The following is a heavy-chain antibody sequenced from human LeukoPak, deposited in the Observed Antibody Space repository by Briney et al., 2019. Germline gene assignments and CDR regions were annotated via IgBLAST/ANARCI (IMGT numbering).Heavy chain of an antibody. CDR2: IKQHGSEK. D-gene: IGHD3-22*01. Sequence: GGSLILSCAASGFTLSSYWMSWVRHAPGNGRGWVANIKQHGSEKYYVDSVRGRLTISRDNAKNSVYLQMNSLRAEDTAVYYCARDEYYYDSSGYYYYYMDVWGKGTTVTVSS. J-gene: IGHJ6*03. CDR1: GFTLSSYW. V-gene: IGHV3-7*01. CDR3: ARDEYYYDSSGYYYYYMDV.